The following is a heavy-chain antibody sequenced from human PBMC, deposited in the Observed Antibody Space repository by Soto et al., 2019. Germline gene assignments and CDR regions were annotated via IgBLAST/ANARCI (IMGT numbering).Heavy chain of an antibody. J-gene: IGHJ5*02. V-gene: IGHV4-31*03. CDR3: ARDKRQQDYGRGSFYPRPNNRLDP. D-gene: IGHD3-10*01. CDR1: GGSISSGGYY. Sequence: QVQLEESGPGLVMPSQTLSLTCTVSGGSISSGGYYWSWIRQHPGKGLEWIGYISFSGTTYYNPSLQSRVTISIEVSKNQFSLKLSSVTAADTAAYFCARDKRQQDYGRGSFYPRPNNRLDPWGRGTLVTVSS. CDR2: ISFSGTT.